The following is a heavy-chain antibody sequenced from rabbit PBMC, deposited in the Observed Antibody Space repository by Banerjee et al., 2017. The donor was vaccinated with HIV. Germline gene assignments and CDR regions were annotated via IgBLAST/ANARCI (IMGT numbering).Heavy chain of an antibody. CDR3: ARGDYPTYGDAFDL. CDR1: GFSFSSSYY. V-gene: IGHV1S45*01. CDR2: INAGSGTT. Sequence: QEQLVESGGGLVQPEGSLTLTCTDSGFSFSSSYYMCWVRQAPGKGLEWIACINAGSGTTYYASWAKGRFTISKTSSTAVTLQVTSLTAADTATYFCARGDYPTYGDAFDLWGPGTLVTVS. J-gene: IGHJ4*01. D-gene: IGHD6-1*01.